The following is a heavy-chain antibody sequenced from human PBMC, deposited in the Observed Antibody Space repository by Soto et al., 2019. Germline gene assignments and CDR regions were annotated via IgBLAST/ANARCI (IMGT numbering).Heavy chain of an antibody. J-gene: IGHJ4*02. Sequence: VQLVESGGALVQPGGSLRLSCAASGFTFSSYWMTWVRQAPGKGLEWVANIRQDGTEKYYVDSVKGRFTISRDNARKSLYLQINSLRVEDTAVYYCARGGSTDYDFWSGLREDYWGQGTLVTVSS. CDR2: IRQDGTEK. V-gene: IGHV3-7*01. CDR1: GFTFSSYW. D-gene: IGHD3-3*01. CDR3: ARGGSTDYDFWSGLREDY.